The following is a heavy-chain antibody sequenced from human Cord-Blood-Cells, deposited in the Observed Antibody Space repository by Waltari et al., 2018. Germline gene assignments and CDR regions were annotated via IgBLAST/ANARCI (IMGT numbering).Heavy chain of an antibody. CDR3: ARDLPDYYGSAFDY. CDR1: GGTFSSYA. CDR2: IIPIFGTA. Sequence: QVQLVQSGAEVKNPGSAVKVSCKASGGTFSSYAISGVRPAPGQGLEWMGGIIPIFGTANYAQKCQGRVTIPADESTSTAYLELSSLRSEDTAVYYCARDLPDYYGSAFDYWGQGTLVTVSS. J-gene: IGHJ4*02. V-gene: IGHV1-69*01. D-gene: IGHD3-10*01.